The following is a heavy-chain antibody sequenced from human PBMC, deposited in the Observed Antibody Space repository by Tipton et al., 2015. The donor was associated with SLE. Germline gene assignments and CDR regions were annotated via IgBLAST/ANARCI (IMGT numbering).Heavy chain of an antibody. CDR2: IYFNGDA. V-gene: IGHV4-39*02. CDR3: AREGGPAGPYDFPRAFDI. J-gene: IGHJ3*02. Sequence: TLSLTCTISGASIISNTYNWGWIRQPPGRGLEWIGSIYFNGDAYYTPSLKSRVTISVDTSKNQFSLKLSSVTAADTAVYYCAREGGPAGPYDFPRAFDIWGQGTMVTVSS. D-gene: IGHD2/OR15-2a*01. CDR1: GASIISNTYN.